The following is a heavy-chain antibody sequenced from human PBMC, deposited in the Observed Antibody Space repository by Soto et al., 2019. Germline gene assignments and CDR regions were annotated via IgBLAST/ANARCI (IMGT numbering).Heavy chain of an antibody. CDR3: AKSQVGFGPKNWFDP. J-gene: IGHJ5*02. CDR2: IIPISGTA. CDR1: GGTFSSYA. Sequence: QVQLVQSGAEVKKPGSSVKVSCKASGGTFSSYAISWVRQAPGQGLEWMGGIIPISGTANYAQKFQGRVTITADESTSTAYMEMRSLRSEDTAVYYCAKSQVGFGPKNWFDPWGQGTLVTVSS. D-gene: IGHD3-10*01. V-gene: IGHV1-69*01.